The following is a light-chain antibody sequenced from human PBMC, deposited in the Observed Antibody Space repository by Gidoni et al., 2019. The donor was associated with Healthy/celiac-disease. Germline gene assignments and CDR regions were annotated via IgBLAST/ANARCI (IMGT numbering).Light chain of an antibody. Sequence: IQMTLSPSSLSASVRDRVTITCHATQDIINYLNWYQQKPGKAPKHLIYDASNLETGVPSRCSGSRSGTDFTFTISSLQPEDIATYYCQQYDNLLRITFGPGTKVDIK. V-gene: IGKV1-33*01. CDR3: QQYDNLLRIT. CDR2: DAS. CDR1: QDIINY. J-gene: IGKJ3*01.